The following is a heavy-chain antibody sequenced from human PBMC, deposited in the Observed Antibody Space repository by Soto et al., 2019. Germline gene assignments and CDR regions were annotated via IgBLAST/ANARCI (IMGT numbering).Heavy chain of an antibody. D-gene: IGHD3-3*01. CDR3: ASPRQGNYDFLSGYYALDY. Sequence: QLQLHQSGPGLVKPSENPSLTCTVSGASISSSRSYWGWVRQPPGKGLEWIVSFYYTGGTYSTYYNPSLKSRVTISVDTSKSQFSLNLRSVTAADTAVYYCASPRQGNYDFLSGYYALDYWGQGTLVTVSS. CDR1: GASISSSRSY. V-gene: IGHV4-39*01. CDR2: FYYTGGT. J-gene: IGHJ4*02.